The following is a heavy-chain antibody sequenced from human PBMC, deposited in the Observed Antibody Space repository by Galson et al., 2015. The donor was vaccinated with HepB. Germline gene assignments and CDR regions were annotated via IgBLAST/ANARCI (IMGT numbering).Heavy chain of an antibody. Sequence: SLRLSCAASGFTFSSYSMNWVRQAPGKGLEWASYISGSSSSIYYADSVKGRFAISRDNAKKSLSLQMNSLRAEDTAVYYCARDVGDFYYYGMDVWGQGTTVTVSS. CDR3: ARDVGDFYYYGMDV. D-gene: IGHD1-26*01. J-gene: IGHJ6*02. CDR2: ISGSSSSI. CDR1: GFTFSSYS. V-gene: IGHV3-48*04.